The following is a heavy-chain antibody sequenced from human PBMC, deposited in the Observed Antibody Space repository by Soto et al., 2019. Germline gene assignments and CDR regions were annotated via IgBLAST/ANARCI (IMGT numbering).Heavy chain of an antibody. CDR1: GFTFSSYS. Sequence: GGSLRLSCAASGFTFSSYSMNWVRQAPGKGLEWVSYISSSSSTIYYADSVKGRFTIFRDNAKNSLYLQMNSLRAEDTAVYYCARDEYYYDSSGYYYVRYFDYWGQGTLVTVSS. CDR3: ARDEYYYDSSGYYYVRYFDY. V-gene: IGHV3-48*01. D-gene: IGHD3-22*01. CDR2: ISSSSSTI. J-gene: IGHJ4*02.